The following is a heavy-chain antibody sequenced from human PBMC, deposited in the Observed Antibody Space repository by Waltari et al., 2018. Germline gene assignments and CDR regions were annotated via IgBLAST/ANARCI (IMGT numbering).Heavy chain of an antibody. CDR2: ISSCSTHT. Sequence: EVQVVESGGGLVKPGGSLRLSCVVSGSTSSSYSMKWVRQVSGGGLVLVCSISSCSTHTFYADTVKGRFTTSRNDANNSMFLQMTNLGAEDTGVYFCARDWVYDAQCWGQGTLDTVSS. CDR1: GSTSSSYS. J-gene: IGHJ4*02. CDR3: ARDWVYDAQC. V-gene: IGHV3-21*03. D-gene: IGHD5-12*01.